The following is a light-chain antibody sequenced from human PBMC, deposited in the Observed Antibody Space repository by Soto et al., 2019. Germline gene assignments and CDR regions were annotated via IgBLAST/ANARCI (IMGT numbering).Light chain of an antibody. J-gene: IGKJ5*01. CDR2: EAS. V-gene: IGKV3-11*01. CDR3: QQRSNWPIT. CDR1: ESVSTF. Sequence: EIVLAQSPATLSLSPGERATLSCRASESVSTFLAWYQQKPGQAPRLLIYEASSRATGIPARFSGGGSGTDFTLTISSLEPEDFAVYYCQQRSNWPITFGQGTRLEIK.